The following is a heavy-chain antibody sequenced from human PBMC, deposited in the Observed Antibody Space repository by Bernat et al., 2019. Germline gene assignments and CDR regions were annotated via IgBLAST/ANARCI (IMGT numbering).Heavy chain of an antibody. CDR2: ISAHNGNT. D-gene: IGHD6-19*01. Sequence: QVQLVQSGPEVKKPGASVKVSCKASGYTFIHYDITWVRQAPGQGLEWVGRISAHNGNTNYGQKVQGRVTMTTDTSTSTAYMELRSLRSNDTAVYYCARDHQWLAFNGMDVWGQGTTVSVPS. J-gene: IGHJ6*02. CDR1: GYTFIHYD. V-gene: IGHV1-18*01. CDR3: ARDHQWLAFNGMDV.